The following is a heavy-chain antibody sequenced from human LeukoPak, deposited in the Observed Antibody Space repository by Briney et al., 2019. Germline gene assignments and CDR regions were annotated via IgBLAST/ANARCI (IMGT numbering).Heavy chain of an antibody. J-gene: IGHJ4*02. CDR3: AREMERITIFGVVILPFSLPFDY. CDR1: GGSISSSN. D-gene: IGHD3-3*01. Sequence: GTLSLTCAVSGGSISSSNWWSWVRQAPGKGLEWVSSISSSSSYIYYADSVKGRFTISRDNAKDSLYLQMNSLRAEDTAVYYCAREMERITIFGVVILPFSLPFDYWGQGTLVTVSS. V-gene: IGHV3-21*01. CDR2: ISSSSSYI.